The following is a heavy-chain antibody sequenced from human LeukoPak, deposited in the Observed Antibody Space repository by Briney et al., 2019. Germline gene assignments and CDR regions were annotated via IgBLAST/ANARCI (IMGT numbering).Heavy chain of an antibody. D-gene: IGHD1-20*01. V-gene: IGHV1-18*01. CDR3: AREVITGTPPGWFDP. CDR2: ISAYNGNT. CDR1: GYTFTSYG. J-gene: IGHJ5*02. Sequence: ASVKVSFKASGYTFTSYGISWVRQAPGQGLEWMGWISAYNGNTNYAQKLQGRVTMTTDTSTSTAYMELRSLRSDDTAVYYCAREVITGTPPGWFDPWGQGTLVTVSS.